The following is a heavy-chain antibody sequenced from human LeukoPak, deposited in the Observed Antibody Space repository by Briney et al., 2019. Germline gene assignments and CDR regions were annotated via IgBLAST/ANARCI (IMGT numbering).Heavy chain of an antibody. Sequence: GGSLRFFCAASGFTFSSYTMNWVRQALGKGLEWVSYISSSGSTIYYADSVKGRFTFSRDNSKNSLYLQMNSLRAEDTAVYYCARCPGGASTNCYLGYWGQGTLVTVSS. V-gene: IGHV3-48*01. J-gene: IGHJ4*02. CDR1: GFTFSSYT. D-gene: IGHD2-2*01. CDR3: ARCPGGASTNCYLGY. CDR2: ISSSGSTI.